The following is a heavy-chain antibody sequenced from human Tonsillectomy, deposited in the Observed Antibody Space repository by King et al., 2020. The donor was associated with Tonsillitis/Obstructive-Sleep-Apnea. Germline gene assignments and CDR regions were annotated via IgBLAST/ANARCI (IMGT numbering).Heavy chain of an antibody. J-gene: IGHJ3*02. V-gene: IGHV5-51*01. D-gene: IGHD2-15*01. CDR2: IYPGDSHT. CDR1: GYSFTTYW. CDR3: ARRVLGYCSGGSCPGAFDI. Sequence: VQLVESGAEVKKPGESLKLSYKGSGYSFTTYWIGWVRQMPGKGLEWMGIIYPGDSHTRYSPSFQGQVTISADKSISTAYLQWSSLKASDTAMYYCARRVLGYCSGGSCPGAFDIWGQGTMVTVSS.